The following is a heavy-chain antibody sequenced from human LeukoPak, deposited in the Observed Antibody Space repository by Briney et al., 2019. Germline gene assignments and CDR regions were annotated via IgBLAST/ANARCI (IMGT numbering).Heavy chain of an antibody. CDR3: ARQTGSGLFILP. D-gene: IGHD3/OR15-3a*01. CDR2: IYYSGNT. V-gene: IGHV4-39*01. J-gene: IGHJ4*02. CDR1: GVSISSSNSY. Sequence: SETLSLTCTVSGVSISSSNSYWGWIRQPPGKGLEWIGSIYYSGNTYYNASLKSQVSISIDTSKNQFSLKLTSMTAADTAVYYCARQTGSGLFILPGGQGTLVTASS.